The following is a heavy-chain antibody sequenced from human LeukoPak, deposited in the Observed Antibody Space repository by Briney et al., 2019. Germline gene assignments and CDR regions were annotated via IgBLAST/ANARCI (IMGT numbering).Heavy chain of an antibody. CDR3: ARSVVAAPWPFDH. Sequence: SVKVSCKASGGTFSSYAISWVRQAPGQGLEWMGGIIPIFGTANYAQKFQGRVTITADESTSTAYMELSSLRSEDTAVYYCARSVVAAPWPFDHWGQGTLVTVSS. D-gene: IGHD2-15*01. CDR2: IIPIFGTA. V-gene: IGHV1-69*13. CDR1: GGTFSSYA. J-gene: IGHJ4*02.